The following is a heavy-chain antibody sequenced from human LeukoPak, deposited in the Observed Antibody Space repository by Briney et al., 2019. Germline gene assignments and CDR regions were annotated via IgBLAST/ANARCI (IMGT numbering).Heavy chain of an antibody. J-gene: IGHJ3*02. Sequence: GGSLRLSCAASGFTFSSYSMQWVRQAPGKGLEWVSCISSSSSYIYYADSVKGRFTISRDNAKNSLYLQMNSLRAEDTAVYYCARDQGGNSGRDAFDIWGQGTMVTVSS. CDR1: GFTFSSYS. CDR3: ARDQGGNSGRDAFDI. V-gene: IGHV3-21*01. CDR2: ISSSSSYI. D-gene: IGHD4-23*01.